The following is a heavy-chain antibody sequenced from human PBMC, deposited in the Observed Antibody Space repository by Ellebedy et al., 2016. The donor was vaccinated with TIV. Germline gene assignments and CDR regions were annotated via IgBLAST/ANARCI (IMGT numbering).Heavy chain of an antibody. Sequence: PGGSLRLSCEASGFSFRSDGMHWVRQAPGKGLEWVAVIWYDGSGELYAYSVKGRVTISRDAAKNTLHLLTNNLRVEDTAVYYCARDYGGDSGWLDYWGQGTLVIVSS. V-gene: IGHV3-33*01. D-gene: IGHD2-21*02. J-gene: IGHJ4*02. CDR1: GFSFRSDG. CDR3: ARDYGGDSGWLDY. CDR2: IWYDGSGE.